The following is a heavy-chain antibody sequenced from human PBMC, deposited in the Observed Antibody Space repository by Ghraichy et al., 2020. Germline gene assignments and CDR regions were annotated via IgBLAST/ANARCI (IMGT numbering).Heavy chain of an antibody. D-gene: IGHD2-8*01. CDR2: ISYDGSNK. CDR1: GFTFSSYA. J-gene: IGHJ3*02. CDR3: ARDTNGGPSDRSAFDI. V-gene: IGHV3-30*04. Sequence: GGSLRLSCAASGFTFSSYAMHWVRQAPGKGLEWVAVISYDGSNKYYADSVKGRFTISRDNSKNTLYLQMNSLRAEDTAVYYCARDTNGGPSDRSAFDIWGQGTMVTVSS.